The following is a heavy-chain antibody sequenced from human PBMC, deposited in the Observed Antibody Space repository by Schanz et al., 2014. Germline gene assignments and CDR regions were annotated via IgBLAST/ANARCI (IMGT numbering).Heavy chain of an antibody. D-gene: IGHD2-2*02. CDR2: ISSTSRAT. CDR3: AGGEYQLLYGN. Sequence: EVQLLESGGGLVQPGGSLRLSCAASGFTFSSYAMTWVRQAPGKGLEWISYISSTSRATYYADSVKGRFTISRDNAKNSLFLQMNSLRAEDTAVYYCAGGEYQLLYGNSGQGTLXTVSS. CDR1: GFTFSSYA. V-gene: IGHV3-48*01. J-gene: IGHJ4*02.